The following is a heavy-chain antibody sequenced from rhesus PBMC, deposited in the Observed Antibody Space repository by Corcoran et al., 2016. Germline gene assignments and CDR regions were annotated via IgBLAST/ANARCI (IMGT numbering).Heavy chain of an antibody. Sequence: QVQLQESGPGLVKPLETLSLTCTVSGGSISSNYWSWIRQAPGKGLEWIGYIYGSGSSTHYNPSLKSRVTLSVDTSKNQLALKLSSVTAADTAVEYCARRGEVQLQFWGQGVLVTVSS. CDR1: GGSISSNY. J-gene: IGHJ4*01. CDR2: IYGSGSST. CDR3: ARRGEVQLQF. V-gene: IGHV4S11*01. D-gene: IGHD5-12*01.